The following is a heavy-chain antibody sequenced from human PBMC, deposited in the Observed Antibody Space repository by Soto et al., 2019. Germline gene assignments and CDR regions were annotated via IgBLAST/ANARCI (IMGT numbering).Heavy chain of an antibody. CDR1: GYSISTGYY. CDR2: VYHNGIT. Sequence: PSETLSLTCTVSGYSISTGYYWGWIRQPPGKGLEWIGCVYHNGITYYNPSLESRVTISMDTSNNQFSLTLSSVTAADTAVYYCARPTSPGYYYVLDVWGQGTKVTVYS. CDR3: ARPTSPGYYYVLDV. J-gene: IGHJ6*02. V-gene: IGHV4-38-2*02.